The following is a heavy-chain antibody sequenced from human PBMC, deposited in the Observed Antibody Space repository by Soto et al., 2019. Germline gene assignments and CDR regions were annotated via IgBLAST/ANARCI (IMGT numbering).Heavy chain of an antibody. CDR2: IYWDDDN. V-gene: IGHV2-5*02. J-gene: IGHJ4*02. Sequence: QITLKESGPTLVKPTQTLTLTCTFSGFSLTSNAVGVGWFRQPPGKALEWLALIYWDDDNHYSPSLKSRLTFTKDTSKNKVVLIMTNMYPVDHATSYCAHGSGWLFDFWGQGTLVTVSS. D-gene: IGHD6-19*01. CDR1: GFSLTSNAVG. CDR3: AHGSGWLFDF.